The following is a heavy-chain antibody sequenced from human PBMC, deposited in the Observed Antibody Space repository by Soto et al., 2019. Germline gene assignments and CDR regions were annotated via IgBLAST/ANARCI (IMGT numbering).Heavy chain of an antibody. CDR3: TTGGAPGQGIYHFED. CDR1: GFTFTSYW. Sequence: EVQLVESGGGLVQPGGSLRLSCAASGFTFTSYWMHWVRQAPGKGLVWVSRIKSDGTTTTYADSVKGRFTISRDNAKNTVFLQINSLGDEDTAVYYCTTGGAPGQGIYHFEDWGQGTRVTVSS. CDR2: IKSDGTTT. V-gene: IGHV3-74*01. J-gene: IGHJ4*02. D-gene: IGHD2-2*01.